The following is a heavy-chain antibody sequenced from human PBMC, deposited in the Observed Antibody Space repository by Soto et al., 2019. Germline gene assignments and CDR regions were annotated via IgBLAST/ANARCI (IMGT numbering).Heavy chain of an antibody. CDR2: ISYDGSNK. Sequence: LRLSCAASGFTFSSYAMHWVRQAPGKGLEWVAVISYDGSNKYYADSVKGRFTISRDNSKNTMYLQMNSLRAEDTAVYYCAREREDIVVVPAAIRGEYYYYGMDVWGQGTTVTVSS. CDR3: AREREDIVVVPAAIRGEYYYYGMDV. J-gene: IGHJ6*02. D-gene: IGHD2-2*02. CDR1: GFTFSSYA. V-gene: IGHV3-30-3*01.